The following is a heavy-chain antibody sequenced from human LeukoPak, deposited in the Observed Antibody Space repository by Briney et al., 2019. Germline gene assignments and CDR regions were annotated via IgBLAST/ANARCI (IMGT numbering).Heavy chain of an antibody. Sequence: PGGSLRLSCAASGFTFSDYYMSWIRQAPGKGLEGVSYISIRWRTIFYADAVKGRFTISRDNAKNSLYLQMNSLRAEDTAVYYCARNFAPPKWKLLLSRKDAFDIWGQGTMVTVSS. CDR1: GFTFSDYY. J-gene: IGHJ3*02. V-gene: IGHV3-11*04. CDR2: ISIRWRTI. D-gene: IGHD1-26*01. CDR3: ARNFAPPKWKLLLSRKDAFDI.